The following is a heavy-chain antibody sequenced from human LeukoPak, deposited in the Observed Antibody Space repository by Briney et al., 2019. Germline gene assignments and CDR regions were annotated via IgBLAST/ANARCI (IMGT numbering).Heavy chain of an antibody. CDR2: IYYSGST. CDR1: GGSISSGSYY. D-gene: IGHD4-17*01. V-gene: IGHV4-31*03. CDR3: AREGYDYGDYGNL. Sequence: SSQTLSLTCTVSGGSISSGSYYWSWIRQHSGKGLEWIGYIYYSGSTYYNPSLKSRVTISVDTSKNQFSLKLSSVTAADTAVYYCAREGYDYGDYGNLWGQGTLVTVSS. J-gene: IGHJ5*02.